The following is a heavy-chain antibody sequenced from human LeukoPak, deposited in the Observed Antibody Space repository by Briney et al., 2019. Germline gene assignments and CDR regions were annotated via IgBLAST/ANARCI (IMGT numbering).Heavy chain of an antibody. V-gene: IGHV3-NL1*01. J-gene: IGHJ4*02. CDR1: GFTFSSYS. CDR3: ARVYSSSWYVTVGFDY. D-gene: IGHD6-13*01. Sequence: GGSLRLSCAASGFTFSSYSMNWVRQAPGKGLEWVSGINNHDGNTYNADSVKGRFTISRDNSKNTLYLQMNSLRAEDTAVYYCARVYSSSWYVTVGFDYWGQGTLVAVSS. CDR2: INNHDGNT.